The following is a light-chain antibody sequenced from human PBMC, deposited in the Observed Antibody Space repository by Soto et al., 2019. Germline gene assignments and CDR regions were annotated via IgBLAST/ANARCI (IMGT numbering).Light chain of an antibody. J-gene: IGLJ1*01. Sequence: SVLPQPASVFGSPGQSITFSCTGTSSDVGGYNFVSWYQQHPGKAPKLMIYEVSSRPSGVSNRFSGSKSGNTASLTISGLQPEDEADYYCSSYTTSTTVVFGTATKGTVL. CDR2: EVS. CDR1: SSDVGGYNF. CDR3: SSYTTSTTVV. V-gene: IGLV2-14*03.